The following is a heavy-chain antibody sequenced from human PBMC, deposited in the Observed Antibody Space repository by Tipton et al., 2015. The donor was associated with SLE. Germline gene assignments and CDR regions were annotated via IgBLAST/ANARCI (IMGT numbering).Heavy chain of an antibody. V-gene: IGHV4-59*12. CDR3: ASPSSIYYGGKRGIGDYYYYGMDV. CDR1: GGSISSYY. J-gene: IGHJ6*02. CDR2: IYYSGST. D-gene: IGHD4-23*01. Sequence: TLSLTCTVSGGSISSYYWSWIRQPAGKGLEWIGYIYYSGSTNYNPSLKSRVTISVDTSKNQFSLKLSSVTAADTAVYYCASPSSIYYGGKRGIGDYYYYGMDVWGQGTTVTVSS.